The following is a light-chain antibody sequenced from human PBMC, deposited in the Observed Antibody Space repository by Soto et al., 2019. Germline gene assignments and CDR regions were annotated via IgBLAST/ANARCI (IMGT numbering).Light chain of an antibody. Sequence: EVVMTQSPATLSVSPGERATLSCRASQSISGKLAWYQQKPGQAPRLLIYGASTRVTGIPARFSGSDSGTEFTLTISSLQSEDFAVYYCQRYDKWPLAFGGGTKVDIK. J-gene: IGKJ4*01. V-gene: IGKV3-15*01. CDR2: GAS. CDR1: QSISGK. CDR3: QRYDKWPLA.